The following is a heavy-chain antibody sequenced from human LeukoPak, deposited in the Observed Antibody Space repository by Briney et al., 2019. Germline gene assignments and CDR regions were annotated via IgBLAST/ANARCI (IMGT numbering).Heavy chain of an antibody. CDR3: ARGQSGSYTSTFDY. J-gene: IGHJ4*02. V-gene: IGHV1-18*01. CDR1: GYTFTSYG. Sequence: ASVKVSCKASGYTFTSYGISWVRQAPGQGLEWMGWISAYNGNTNYAQKLQGRVTMTTDTSTSTAYMELRSLRSDDKAVYYCARGQSGSYTSTFDYWGQGTLVTVSS. D-gene: IGHD1-26*01. CDR2: ISAYNGNT.